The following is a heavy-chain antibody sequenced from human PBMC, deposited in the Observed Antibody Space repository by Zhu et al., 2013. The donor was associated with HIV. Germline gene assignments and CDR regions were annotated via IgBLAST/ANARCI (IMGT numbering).Heavy chain of an antibody. CDR1: GYTFTGYY. CDR2: INPNSGGT. CDR3: ARRAGYGGYDYMYYFDY. V-gene: IGHV1-2*04. Sequence: QVQLVQSGAEVRKPGASVKVSCKASGYTFTGYYMHWVRQAPGQGLEWMGWINPNSGGTNYAQNFQDWVTMTRDTSISTAYMELSRLRPDDTAVYYCARRAGYGGYDYMYYFDYWGQGTLVTVSS. D-gene: IGHD5-12*01. J-gene: IGHJ4*02.